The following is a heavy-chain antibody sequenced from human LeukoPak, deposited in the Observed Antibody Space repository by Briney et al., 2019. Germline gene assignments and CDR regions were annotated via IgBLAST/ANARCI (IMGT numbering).Heavy chain of an antibody. CDR2: IYPGDSDT. D-gene: IGHD6-13*01. Sequence: GESLKISCKGSGYSFTSYWIGWVRQMPGKGLEWMGIIYPGDSDTRYSPSFQGQVTISADKSISTAYLQWSSLKASDTAMYYCARLGQGWGSSWYYFDNWGQGTLVTVSS. V-gene: IGHV5-51*01. J-gene: IGHJ4*02. CDR3: ARLGQGWGSSWYYFDN. CDR1: GYSFTSYW.